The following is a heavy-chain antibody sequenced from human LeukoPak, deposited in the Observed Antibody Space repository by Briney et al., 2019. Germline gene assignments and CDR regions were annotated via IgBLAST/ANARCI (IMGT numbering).Heavy chain of an antibody. J-gene: IGHJ4*02. CDR1: GYTFTSYG. V-gene: IGHV1-18*01. Sequence: ASVKVSCKASGYTFTSYGISWARQAPGQGLEWMGWISAYNGNTNYAQKLQGRVTMTTDTSTSTAYMELRSLRSDDTAVYYCAREGYCTNGVCYSDYWGQGTLVTVSS. CDR3: AREGYCTNGVCYSDY. CDR2: ISAYNGNT. D-gene: IGHD2-8*01.